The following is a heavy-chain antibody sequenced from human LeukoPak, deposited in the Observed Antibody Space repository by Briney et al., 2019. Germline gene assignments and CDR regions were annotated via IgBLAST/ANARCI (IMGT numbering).Heavy chain of an antibody. Sequence: PSETLSLTCAVYGGSFSGYYWSWIRQPPGKGLEWIGEINHSGSTNYNPSLKSRVTISVDTSKNQSSLKLSSVTAADTAVYYCARGQDYDILTGYSRELRFDYWGQGTLVTVSS. V-gene: IGHV4-34*01. CDR3: ARGQDYDILTGYSRELRFDY. CDR1: GGSFSGYY. D-gene: IGHD3-9*01. CDR2: INHSGST. J-gene: IGHJ4*02.